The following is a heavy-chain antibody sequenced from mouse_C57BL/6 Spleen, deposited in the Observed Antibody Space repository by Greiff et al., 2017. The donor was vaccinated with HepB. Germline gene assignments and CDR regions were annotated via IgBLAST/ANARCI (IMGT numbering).Heavy chain of an antibody. J-gene: IGHJ2*01. V-gene: IGHV7-3*01. D-gene: IGHD1-1*01. CDR3: ARSTTVVPFDY. Sequence: EVKLMESGGGLVQPGGSLSLSCAASGFTFTDYYMSWVRQPPGKALEWLGFIRNKANGYTTEYSASVKGRFTISRDNSQSILYLQMNALRDEDSATYYCARSTTVVPFDYWGQGTTLTVSS. CDR2: IRNKANGYTT. CDR1: GFTFTDYY.